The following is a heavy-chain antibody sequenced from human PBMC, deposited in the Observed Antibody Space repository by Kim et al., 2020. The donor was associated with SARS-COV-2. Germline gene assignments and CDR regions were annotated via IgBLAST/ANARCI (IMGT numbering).Heavy chain of an antibody. J-gene: IGHJ6*02. CDR3: ARESRSYYGSGYYYGMDV. CDR1: GFTVSSNY. D-gene: IGHD3-10*01. Sequence: GGSLRLSCAASGFTVSSNYMSWVRQAPGKGLEWVSVIYSGGSTYYADSVKGRFTISRDNSKNTLYLQMNSLRAEDTAVYYCARESRSYYGSGYYYGMDVWGQGTTVTVSS. CDR2: IYSGGST. V-gene: IGHV3-53*01.